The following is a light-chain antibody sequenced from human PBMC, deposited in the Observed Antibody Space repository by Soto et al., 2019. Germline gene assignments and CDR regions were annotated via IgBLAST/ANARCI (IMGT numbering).Light chain of an antibody. CDR3: NSFRVSHLYV. CDR1: SSDIGGYNA. J-gene: IGLJ1*01. Sequence: QSVLTQPASVSGSPGQTITISCTGTSSDIGGYNAVSWYQHHPGKAPKLIIYEVTHRPSGVSDRFSDSKSGNTASLTISGLQAEDEAHYHCNSFRVSHLYVFGTGT. CDR2: EVT. V-gene: IGLV2-14*01.